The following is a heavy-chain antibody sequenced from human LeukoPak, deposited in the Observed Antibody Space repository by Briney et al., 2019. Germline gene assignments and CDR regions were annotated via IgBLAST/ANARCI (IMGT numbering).Heavy chain of an antibody. V-gene: IGHV3-23*01. D-gene: IGHD3-22*01. CDR1: GFTFSSYA. J-gene: IGHJ4*02. CDR3: VRDRDYYAIDY. CDR2: INGGGVSK. Sequence: GGPLRLSCAASGFTFSSYAMSWVRQAPGKGLEWVSVINGGGVSKDYADSVKDRFTLSRDNSKNTLYLQMNSLRAEDTAVYYCVRDRDYYAIDYWGQGTLVTVSS.